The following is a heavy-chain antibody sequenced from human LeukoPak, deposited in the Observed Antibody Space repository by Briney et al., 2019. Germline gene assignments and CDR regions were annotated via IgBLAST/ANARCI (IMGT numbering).Heavy chain of an antibody. CDR1: GGFFSGYF. D-gene: IGHD6-19*01. Sequence: KPSETLSLTCAVYGGFFSGYFWSWIRQSPGKGLEWIGEINNVGSSNYNPSLKSRVTISADTSKKQLSLKLRSVTAADTAVYYCARAQGRLDPPAYWGEGTLVTVSS. J-gene: IGHJ4*02. CDR3: ARAQGRLDPPAY. V-gene: IGHV4-34*01. CDR2: INNVGSS.